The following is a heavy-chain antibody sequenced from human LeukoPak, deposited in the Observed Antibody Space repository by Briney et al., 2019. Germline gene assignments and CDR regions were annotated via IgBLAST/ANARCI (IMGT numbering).Heavy chain of an antibody. J-gene: IGHJ4*02. CDR3: AIPYSSSWTDY. Sequence: SETLSLTCAVYGGSFSGYYWSWIRQPPGRGLEWIGEINHSGSTNYNPSLKSRVTISVDTSKNQFSLKLSSVTAADTAVYYCAIPYSSSWTDYWGQGTLVTVSS. CDR2: INHSGST. V-gene: IGHV4-34*01. CDR1: GGSFSGYY. D-gene: IGHD6-13*01.